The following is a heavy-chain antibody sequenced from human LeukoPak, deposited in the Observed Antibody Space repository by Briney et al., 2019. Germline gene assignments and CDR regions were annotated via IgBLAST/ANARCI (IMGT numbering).Heavy chain of an antibody. J-gene: IGHJ6*02. CDR2: IYYSGST. CDR1: GGSISSGDYY. Sequence: SETLSLTCTVSGGSISSGDYYWSWIRQPPGKGLEWIGYIYYSGSTYYNPSLKSRVSMSVDTSKNQFSLKLSSVTAADTAVYYCARDQVYSNYGMDVWGQGTTVTVSS. V-gene: IGHV4-30-4*01. CDR3: ARDQVYSNYGMDV. D-gene: IGHD4-11*01.